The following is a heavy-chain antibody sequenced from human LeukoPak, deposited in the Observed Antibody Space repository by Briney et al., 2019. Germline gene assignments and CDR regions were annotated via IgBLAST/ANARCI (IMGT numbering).Heavy chain of an antibody. CDR2: IYSGGST. J-gene: IGHJ6*02. V-gene: IGHV3-66*01. CDR3: ARDRVQSAAAGPYYYYYDMDV. Sequence: PGGSLRLSCAASGFTVSNNYMSWVRQAPGKGLEWVSVIYSGGSTYYADSVKGRFTISRDNSKNTLYLQMNSLRAEDTAVYYCARDRVQSAAAGPYYYYYDMDVWGQGTTVTVSS. CDR1: GFTVSNNY. D-gene: IGHD6-13*01.